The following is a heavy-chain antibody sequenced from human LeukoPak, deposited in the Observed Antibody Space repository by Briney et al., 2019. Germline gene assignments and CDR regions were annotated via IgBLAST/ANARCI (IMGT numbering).Heavy chain of an antibody. CDR2: IYYSGST. CDR3: ARGRSYGDYHFDP. D-gene: IGHD4-17*01. CDR1: GGSISSYY. V-gene: IGHV4-59*01. Sequence: SETLSLTCTVSGGSISSYYWSWIRQPPGKGLEWIGYIYYSGSTNYNLSLKSRVTISVDTSKNQFSLKLSSVTAADTAVYYCARGRSYGDYHFDPWGQGTLVTVSS. J-gene: IGHJ5*02.